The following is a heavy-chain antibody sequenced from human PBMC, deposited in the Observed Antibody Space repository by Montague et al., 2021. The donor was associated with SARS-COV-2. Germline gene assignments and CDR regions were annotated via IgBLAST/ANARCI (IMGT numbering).Heavy chain of an antibody. CDR1: GFAFSPSD. CDR3: ARDKASKARVGGMDV. D-gene: IGHD2/OR15-2a*01. CDR2: ISRSSGAI. V-gene: IGHV3-21*01. J-gene: IGHJ6*02. Sequence: SCAASGFAFSPSDMNWVRQTPGRGLEWVSYISRSSGAIYYVDSVKGRFTISRGNAENSLFLQMNSLRAEDTAVYYCARDKASKARVGGMDVWGQGTSVTVSS.